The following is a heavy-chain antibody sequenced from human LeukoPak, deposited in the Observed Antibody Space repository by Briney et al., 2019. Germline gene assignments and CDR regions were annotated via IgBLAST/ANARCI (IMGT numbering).Heavy chain of an antibody. J-gene: IGHJ3*02. D-gene: IGHD1-1*01. V-gene: IGHV4-59*01. CDR2: INYSGST. CDR1: GGSITNSY. Sequence: PSETLSLTCTVSGGSITNSYWNWIRQSPGKGLEWIGYINYSGSTNYNPSLKSRVTISVDTSKDQFSLKLSSVTAADTAVYFCARDPLSTNDFDIWGQGTMVTVSS. CDR3: ARDPLSTNDFDI.